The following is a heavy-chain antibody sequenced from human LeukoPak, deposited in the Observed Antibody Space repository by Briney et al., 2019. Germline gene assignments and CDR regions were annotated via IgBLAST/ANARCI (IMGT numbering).Heavy chain of an antibody. CDR2: INHSGST. V-gene: IGHV4-34*01. CDR1: GGSFSGYY. J-gene: IGHJ5*02. CDR3: ARHEVYGDYHAIHNYQFDP. D-gene: IGHD4-17*01. Sequence: SETLSLTCAVYGGSFSGYYWSWIRQPPGKGLEWIGEINHSGSTNYNPSLKSRVTISVDTSKNQFSLKLSSVTAADTAVYYCARHEVYGDYHAIHNYQFDPWGQGTLVTVSS.